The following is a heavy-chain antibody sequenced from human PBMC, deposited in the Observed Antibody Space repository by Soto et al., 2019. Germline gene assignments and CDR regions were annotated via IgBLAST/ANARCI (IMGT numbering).Heavy chain of an antibody. Sequence: QVQLQESGPGLVKPSETLSLTCTVSGDSVTSVSDYWSWIRQPPGKGLEWIGYIYYSGSADYNPSLGSRVNNSIDTSKNQFYLKMASVTSADTAVYYCARGVGFCYYDSHVDLWGQGTTVTVSS. V-gene: IGHV4-61*01. CDR1: GDSVTSVSDY. CDR3: ARGVGFCYYDSHVDL. CDR2: IYYSGSA. D-gene: IGHD2-21*02. J-gene: IGHJ6*02.